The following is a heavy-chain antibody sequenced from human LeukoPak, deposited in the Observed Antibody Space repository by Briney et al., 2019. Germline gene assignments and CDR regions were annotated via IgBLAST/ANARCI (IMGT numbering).Heavy chain of an antibody. Sequence: SETLSLTCTVSGGSISSYYWRWIRQAPRKGLEWVGYIYCSGSTNYNPSRKGRVTISVGTSKNQVALKLGSVTAPDTAVSYCASLARGATWFDPWGQETPVTASS. J-gene: IGHJ5*02. D-gene: IGHD5-12*01. CDR3: ASLARGATWFDP. CDR2: IYCSGST. CDR1: GGSISSYY. V-gene: IGHV4-59*12.